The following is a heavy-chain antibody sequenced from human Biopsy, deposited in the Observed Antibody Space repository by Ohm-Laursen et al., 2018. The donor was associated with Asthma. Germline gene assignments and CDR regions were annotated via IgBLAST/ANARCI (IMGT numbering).Heavy chain of an antibody. D-gene: IGHD2-21*01. V-gene: IGHV7-4-1*02. CDR3: ARRHNWNGMDV. CDR1: GYTVTRYA. Sequence: ASVKVSCKVSGYTVTRYAINWVRQAPGQGLEWMGWINTNTGNPTYAQGFTGRFVFSLDTSVSTAYLQISSLKAEDTAVYYCARRHNWNGMDVWGQGTTVTVSS. J-gene: IGHJ6*02. CDR2: INTNTGNP.